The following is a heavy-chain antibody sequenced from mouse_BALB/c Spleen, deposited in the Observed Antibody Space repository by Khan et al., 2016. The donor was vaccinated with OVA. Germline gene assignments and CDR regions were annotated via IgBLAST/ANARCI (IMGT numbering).Heavy chain of an antibody. CDR1: GFTFSTYG. V-gene: IGHV5-6*01. D-gene: IGHD1-1*02. Sequence: EVELVESGGDLVKTGGSLKLSCAASGFTFSTYGMSWVRQTPDKRLEWVATISSGGHYTYYMDSVKGRFTISRDNAKNILYLQMTSLRSEDTAMYYCARLAYYYNSEGFAYWGQGTLVTVSA. J-gene: IGHJ3*01. CDR2: ISSGGHYT. CDR3: ARLAYYYNSEGFAY.